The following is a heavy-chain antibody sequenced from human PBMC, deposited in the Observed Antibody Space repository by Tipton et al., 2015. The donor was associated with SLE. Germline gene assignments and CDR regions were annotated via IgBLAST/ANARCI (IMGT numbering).Heavy chain of an antibody. Sequence: TLSLTCTVYGGSFSGYYWSWIRQPPGKGLEWIGEINHSGSTNYNPSLKSRVTISVDTSKNQFSLKLSSVTAADTAVYYCARLPWWFLDYYNMDVWGQGTTVTVSS. J-gene: IGHJ6*02. CDR2: INHSGST. D-gene: IGHD2-15*01. CDR1: GGSFSGYY. V-gene: IGHV4-34*01. CDR3: ARLPWWFLDYYNMDV.